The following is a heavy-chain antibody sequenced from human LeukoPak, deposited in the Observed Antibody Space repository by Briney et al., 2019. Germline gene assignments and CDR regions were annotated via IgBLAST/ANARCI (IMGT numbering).Heavy chain of an antibody. D-gene: IGHD3-3*01. Sequence: GGSLRLSCEASGFSLSTYEMNWVRRAPGKGLEWRSHINTNSRKVYYGESLKSRFTISRDNDQNSVHLQMDRLTVAATAVYYSARDGDYDKSGNLSQLFDLWGQGTLVTVSS. CDR2: INTNSRKV. CDR3: ARDGDYDKSGNLSQLFDL. V-gene: IGHV3-48*03. J-gene: IGHJ4*02. CDR1: GFSLSTYE.